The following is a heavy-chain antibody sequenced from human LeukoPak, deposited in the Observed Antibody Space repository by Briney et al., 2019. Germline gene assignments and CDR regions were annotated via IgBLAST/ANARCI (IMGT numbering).Heavy chain of an antibody. CDR1: GGSIISSSYD. V-gene: IGHV4-39*01. J-gene: IGHJ6*03. Sequence: SETLSLTCTVSGGSIISSSYDWGWIRQPPGKGLEWIGSINYSGNTFYNPSLKSRVTVSVDTSKNQFSLNLSSVTAADTAVYYCARRPQSYIDVWGKGTTVTVSS. CDR3: ARRPQSYIDV. CDR2: INYSGNT.